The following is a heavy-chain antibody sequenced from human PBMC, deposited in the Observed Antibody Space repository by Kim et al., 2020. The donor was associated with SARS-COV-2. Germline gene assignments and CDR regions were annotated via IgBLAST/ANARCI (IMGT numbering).Heavy chain of an antibody. CDR2: IRSKANSYAT. V-gene: IGHV3-73*01. CDR1: GFTFSGSA. D-gene: IGHD3-22*01. J-gene: IGHJ6*02. Sequence: GGSLRLSCAASGFTFSGSAMHWVRQASGKGLEWVGRIRSKANSYATAYAASVKGRFTISRDDSKNTAYLQMNSLKTEDTAVYYCTRPLFPYYYDSSGYDGMDVWGQGTTVTVSS. CDR3: TRPLFPYYYDSSGYDGMDV.